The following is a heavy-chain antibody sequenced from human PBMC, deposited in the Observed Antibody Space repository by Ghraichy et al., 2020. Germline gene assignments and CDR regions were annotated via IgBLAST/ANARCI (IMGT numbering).Heavy chain of an antibody. D-gene: IGHD1-1*01. CDR2: INPYDKT. V-gene: IGHV1-18*01. Sequence: ASVKVSCKASGYGFINYGISWVRLAPGQGLEWMGWINPYDKTDYAEKFQGRVTMTIDTSTNTAYMELRSLRSDDTAVYYCARDRNFHNFNPYCFDFWGQGTLVTVSS. CDR3: ARDRNFHNFNPYCFDF. CDR1: GYGFINYG. J-gene: IGHJ4*02.